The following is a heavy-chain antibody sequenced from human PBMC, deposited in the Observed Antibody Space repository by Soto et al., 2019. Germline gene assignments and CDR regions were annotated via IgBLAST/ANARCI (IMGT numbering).Heavy chain of an antibody. CDR3: AGDGPGDFDWRNDAFDI. V-gene: IGHV3-48*04. CDR1: GFTFSSYS. CDR2: ISSSSSTI. J-gene: IGHJ3*02. Sequence: GGSLRLSCAASGFTFSSYSMNWVRQAPGKGLEWVSYISSSSSTIYYADSVKGRFTISRDNAKNSLYLQMNSLRAEDTAVYYCAGDGPGDFDWRNDAFDIWGQGTMVTVSS. D-gene: IGHD3-9*01.